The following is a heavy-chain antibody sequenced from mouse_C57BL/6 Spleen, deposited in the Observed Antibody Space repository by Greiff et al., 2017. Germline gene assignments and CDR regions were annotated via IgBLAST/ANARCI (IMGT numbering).Heavy chain of an antibody. CDR3: ARVRDYDRFAY. CDR1: GYSFTGYY. D-gene: IGHD2-4*01. V-gene: IGHV1-42*01. Sequence: VQLQQSGPELVKPGASVKISCKASGYSFTGYYMNWVKQSPEKSLEWIGEINPSTGGTTYNQKFKAKATLTVDKSSSTAYMQLKRLTSEDAAVYCYARVRDYDRFAYWGQGTPLTVSS. J-gene: IGHJ2*01. CDR2: INPSTGGT.